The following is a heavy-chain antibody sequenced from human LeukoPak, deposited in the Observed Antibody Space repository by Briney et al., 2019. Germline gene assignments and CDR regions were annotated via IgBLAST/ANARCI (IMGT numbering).Heavy chain of an antibody. CDR1: GGSLSSGGYY. Sequence: SQTLSLTCTFSGGSLSSGGYYWRWLRQHPGKGLEWIGYIYYTGSTYYNPSLKSRVTISVGTSKNQLSLKLSSVTAADTAVYYCARGELDYSGSREEGYFDYWGQGTLVTVSS. CDR2: IYYTGST. J-gene: IGHJ4*02. V-gene: IGHV4-31*03. CDR3: ARGELDYSGSREEGYFDY. D-gene: IGHD4-4*01.